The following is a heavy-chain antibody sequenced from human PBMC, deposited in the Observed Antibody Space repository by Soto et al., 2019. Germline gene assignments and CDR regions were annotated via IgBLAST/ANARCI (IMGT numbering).Heavy chain of an antibody. CDR2: FFYTGST. V-gene: IGHV4-59*01. Sequence: QVQLQVSGPGLVKPSATLSLSCTVSTGSTNSFYWSWIRQPPGKGLQRLGYFFYTGSTNHNPSLKSRVTISLDMYSNQFSLRLSSVTAADTAMYYCARSRDGYNLNPIDQWGQGLLVTVSS. CDR3: ARSRDGYNLNPIDQ. J-gene: IGHJ4*02. CDR1: TGSTNSFY. D-gene: IGHD5-12*01.